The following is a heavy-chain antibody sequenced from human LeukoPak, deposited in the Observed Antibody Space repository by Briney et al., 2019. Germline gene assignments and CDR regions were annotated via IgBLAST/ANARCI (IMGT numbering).Heavy chain of an antibody. CDR3: ASVYYYNSGSYYY. CDR1: GFTFSSYE. V-gene: IGHV3-48*03. J-gene: IGHJ4*02. D-gene: IGHD3-10*01. Sequence: GGSLRLSCAASGFTFSSYEMNWVRRAPGKGLEWVSYISSSGSSIYYADSVKGRFTISRDNAKNSLYLQMNSLRAEDTAVYYCASVYYYNSGSYYYWGQGTLVTVSS. CDR2: ISSSGSSI.